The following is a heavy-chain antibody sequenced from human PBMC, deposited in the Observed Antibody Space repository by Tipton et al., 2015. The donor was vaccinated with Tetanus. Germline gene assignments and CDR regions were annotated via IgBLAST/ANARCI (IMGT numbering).Heavy chain of an antibody. CDR2: IRSTSAYI. Sequence: SLRLSCAVSGFSLSSYTMNWVRQAPGKGLEWVSSIRSTSAYIYYADSLKGRFTISRDNAKNSLYLQMNSLRVEDTAAYYCASGSALDYWGQGCLVTVSS. D-gene: IGHD6-25*01. V-gene: IGHV3-21*01. CDR1: GFSLSSYT. CDR3: ASGSALDY. J-gene: IGHJ4*02.